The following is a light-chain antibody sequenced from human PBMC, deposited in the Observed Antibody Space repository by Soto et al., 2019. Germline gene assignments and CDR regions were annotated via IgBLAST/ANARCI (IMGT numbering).Light chain of an antibody. CDR2: GAS. J-gene: IGKJ1*01. CDR1: QSVSSN. CDR3: QQYNNWPKT. V-gene: IGKV3-15*01. Sequence: ETLMTQSPATLSVSPGERATLSCRASQSVSSNLAWYQQKPGQAPRLLIYGASTRATGIPARFSGSGSGTEFTLTISSLQSEDFAVYYCQQYNNWPKTFGQGTKVETK.